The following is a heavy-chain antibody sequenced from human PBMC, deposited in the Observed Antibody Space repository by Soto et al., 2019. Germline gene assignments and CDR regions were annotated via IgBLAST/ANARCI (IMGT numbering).Heavy chain of an antibody. CDR2: IFTTGTTI. CDR3: ARDKGWAFDN. V-gene: IGHV3-48*03. Sequence: EVQLVESGGGLVQPGGSLRLSCVASGFTFSSYSMVWVRQAPGKGLEWVSYIFTTGTTIYYPDSVKGRFTVSRDNAKNSLFLLLNSLRAEDTAVDYCARDKGWAFDNWGQGTLVTVSS. D-gene: IGHD6-19*01. J-gene: IGHJ4*02. CDR1: GFTFSSYS.